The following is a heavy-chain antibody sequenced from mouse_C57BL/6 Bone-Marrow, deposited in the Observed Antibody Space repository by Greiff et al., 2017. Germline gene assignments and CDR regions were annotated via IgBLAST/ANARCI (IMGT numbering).Heavy chain of an antibody. J-gene: IGHJ4*01. CDR1: GYTFTSYW. Sequence: QVQLQQPGAELVKPGASVKLSCKASGYTFTSYWMHWVKQRPGRGLEWIGRIDPNSGGTKSNEKFKSKATLTVDKPSSKAYLQLSSLTPEDSAVYYCARGGLPVTGAMDYWGQGTSVTVSS. V-gene: IGHV1-72*01. D-gene: IGHD3-1*01. CDR3: ARGGLPVTGAMDY. CDR2: IDPNSGGT.